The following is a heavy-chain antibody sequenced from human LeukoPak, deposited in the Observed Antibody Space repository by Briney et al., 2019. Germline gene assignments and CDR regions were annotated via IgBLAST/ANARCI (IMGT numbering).Heavy chain of an antibody. CDR1: GFTFSSYA. CDR3: AKEGFRNYYYGMDV. Sequence: GGSLRLSCAASGFTFSSYAMSWVRQAPGKGLEWVSGISWNSGSIGYADSVKGRFTISRDNAKNSLYLQMNSLRAEDTALYYCAKEGFRNYYYGMDVWGQGTTVTVSS. CDR2: ISWNSGSI. J-gene: IGHJ6*02. D-gene: IGHD3-10*01. V-gene: IGHV3-9*01.